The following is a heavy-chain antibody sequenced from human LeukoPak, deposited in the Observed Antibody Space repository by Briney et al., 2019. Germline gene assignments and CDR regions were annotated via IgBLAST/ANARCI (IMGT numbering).Heavy chain of an antibody. J-gene: IGHJ4*02. V-gene: IGHV3-64*01. D-gene: IGHD3-22*01. CDR1: GFTSSSYS. Sequence: GGSLRLSCAASGFTSSSYSMHWVRQAPGKGLEYVSAIDGSGDSSVYSTYYAKSVKGRFNISRDNSRNTLYLQMGSLSPEDTAIYYCARGSVYYYESSVYWTDVHWGQGTLVTVSS. CDR3: ARGSVYYYESSVYWTDVH. CDR2: IDGSGDSSVYST.